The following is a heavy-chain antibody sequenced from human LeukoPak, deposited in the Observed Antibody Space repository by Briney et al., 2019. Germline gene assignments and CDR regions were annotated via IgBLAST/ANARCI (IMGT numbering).Heavy chain of an antibody. J-gene: IGHJ4*02. D-gene: IGHD6-13*01. CDR1: GASISSYY. V-gene: IGHV4-59*08. CDR2: ISYSGSP. CDR3: ARVGHIVAAGTYDW. Sequence: PSENLSLTCTVSGASISSYYWSWIRRPPGKGLEWIGYISYSGSPNYNPSLKSRVTISADTSKNQFSLNLSSVTAADTAVYYCARVGHIVAAGTYDWWGQGTLVTVSS.